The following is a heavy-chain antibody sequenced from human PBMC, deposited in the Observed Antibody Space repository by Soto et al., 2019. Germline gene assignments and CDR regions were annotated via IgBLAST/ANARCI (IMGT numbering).Heavy chain of an antibody. J-gene: IGHJ6*02. CDR3: ARDLRCCGLDV. CDR2: IFYSGSS. CDR1: GASMRSYS. Sequence: SETLSLTCNVSGASMRSYSWTWMRLSPGKGLEWIGDIFYSGSSNLNPSLRSRLSISIDTSKNKFSLMLKSVTAADTAVYYCARDLRCCGLDVWGQGTTVTSP. V-gene: IGHV4-59*01. D-gene: IGHD3-9*01.